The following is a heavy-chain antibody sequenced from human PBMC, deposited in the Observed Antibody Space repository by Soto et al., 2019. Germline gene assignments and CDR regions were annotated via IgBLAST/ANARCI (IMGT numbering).Heavy chain of an antibody. J-gene: IGHJ4*02. CDR3: PRGFRLERLHY. CDR1: GESFSGDY. Sequence: SETLSLTCAVYGESFSGDYWSWIRPPPGKGLEWIGEINHSGSTNYNPSLKSRVTISVDTSKNQFSLKLSSVTAADTAVYYCPRGFRLERLHYWGQGTLVTVSS. CDR2: INHSGST. V-gene: IGHV4-34*01. D-gene: IGHD1-1*01.